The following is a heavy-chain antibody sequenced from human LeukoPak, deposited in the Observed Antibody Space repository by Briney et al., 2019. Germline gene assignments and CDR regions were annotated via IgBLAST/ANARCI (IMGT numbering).Heavy chain of an antibody. V-gene: IGHV3-30*18. CDR2: ISYGGSNK. J-gene: IGHJ4*02. D-gene: IGHD4-17*01. CDR3: AKEIWPTVTTPGRTYCDY. CDR1: GFPFSSYG. Sequence: GGSLRLSCAASGFPFSSYGMHWVRQAPGKGLEWVAVISYGGSNKYYADSVKGRFTISRDNSKNTLYLQMNSLRAEDTAVYYCAKEIWPTVTTPGRTYCDYWGQGALVTVSS.